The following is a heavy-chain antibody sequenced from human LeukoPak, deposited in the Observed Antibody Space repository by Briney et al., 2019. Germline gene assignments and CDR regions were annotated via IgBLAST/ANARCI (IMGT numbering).Heavy chain of an antibody. J-gene: IGHJ5*02. Sequence: PSETLSLTCAVYGGSFSGYYWSWIRQPLGKGLEWIGEINHSGSTNYNPSLKSRVTISVDTSKNQFSLKLSSVTAADTAVYYCARSSGQQLADNWFDPWGQGTLVTVSS. CDR1: GGSFSGYY. V-gene: IGHV4-34*01. D-gene: IGHD6-13*01. CDR3: ARSSGQQLADNWFDP. CDR2: INHSGST.